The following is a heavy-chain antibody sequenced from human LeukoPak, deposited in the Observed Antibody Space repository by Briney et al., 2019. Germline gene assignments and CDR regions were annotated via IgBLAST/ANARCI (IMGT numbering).Heavy chain of an antibody. Sequence: PGGSLRLSCAASGFTFSSYSMNWVRQAPGKGLEWVSSISSSSSYIYYADSVKGRFTISRDNAKNSLYLQMNSLRAEDTAVYYCARDQGVAAADGYYYYMDVWGKGTTVTVSS. CDR1: GFTFSSYS. J-gene: IGHJ6*03. CDR3: ARDQGVAAADGYYYYMDV. V-gene: IGHV3-21*01. D-gene: IGHD6-13*01. CDR2: ISSSSSYI.